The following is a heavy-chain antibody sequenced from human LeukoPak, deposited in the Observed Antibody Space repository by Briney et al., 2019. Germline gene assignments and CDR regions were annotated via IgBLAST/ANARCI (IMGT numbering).Heavy chain of an antibody. Sequence: GGSLRLSCAASGFTFSSYAMHWVRQAPGKGLEWVAVISYDGSNKYYADSVKGRFTISRDNSKNTLYLQMNSLRAEDTAVYYCARDCAAGFDPWGQGTLVTVSS. J-gene: IGHJ5*02. CDR1: GFTFSSYA. V-gene: IGHV3-30*07. CDR3: ARDCAAGFDP. CDR2: ISYDGSNK. D-gene: IGHD2-21*01.